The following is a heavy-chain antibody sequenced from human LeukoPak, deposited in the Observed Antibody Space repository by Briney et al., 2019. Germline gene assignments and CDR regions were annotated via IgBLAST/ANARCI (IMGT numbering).Heavy chain of an antibody. CDR1: GFTFSSYE. CDR2: ISSSGSTI. V-gene: IGHV3-48*03. CDR3: ASSEGTVTTPSLDY. Sequence: GGSLRLSCAASGFTFSSYEMNWVRQAPGKGLEWVSYISSSGSTIHYADSVKGRFTISRDNAKNSLYLQMNSLRAEDTAVYYCASSEGTVTTPSLDYWGQGTLVTVSS. J-gene: IGHJ4*02. D-gene: IGHD4-17*01.